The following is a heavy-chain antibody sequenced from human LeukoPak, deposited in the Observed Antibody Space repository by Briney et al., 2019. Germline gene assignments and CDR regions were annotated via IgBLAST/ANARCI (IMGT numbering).Heavy chain of an antibody. CDR2: INHRVST. Sequence: SETLSLTCAVYGGSFIGDYCGWSRHPPGEGQGWSGEINHRVSTNYNTSLKSLVTISVYTSKNQFSLKLSSVTAEHTAVYYCARGRRDYCSSTSCQGGWFDPWGQGTLVTVSS. V-gene: IGHV4-34*01. J-gene: IGHJ5*02. CDR1: GGSFIGDY. CDR3: ARGRRDYCSSTSCQGGWFDP. D-gene: IGHD2-2*01.